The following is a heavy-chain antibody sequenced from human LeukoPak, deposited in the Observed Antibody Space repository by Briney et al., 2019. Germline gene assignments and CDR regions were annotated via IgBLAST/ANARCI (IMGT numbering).Heavy chain of an antibody. D-gene: IGHD2-15*01. V-gene: IGHV1-24*01. Sequence: ASVKVSCKVSGYTLTELSMHWVRQAPGKGLEWMGGFDPEDGETIYAQKFQGRVTMTEDTSTDTAYMELSSLRSEDTAVYYCATDHFTPCSGGSCYDYWGQGTLVTVSS. CDR2: FDPEDGET. J-gene: IGHJ4*02. CDR1: GYTLTELS. CDR3: ATDHFTPCSGGSCYDY.